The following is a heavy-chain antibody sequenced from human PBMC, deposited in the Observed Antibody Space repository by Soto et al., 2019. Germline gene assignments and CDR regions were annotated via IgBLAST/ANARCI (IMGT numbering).Heavy chain of an antibody. Sequence: GGSLRLSCTATGFTFGDYAMSWFRQAPGKGLEWIGFIRGTAYGGTTECAASVKGRFTISRDDSKSIAYLQMNSLKTEDTAVYYCTRQRDCSSTSCLSYYYSGMDVWGQGTPVTVSS. J-gene: IGHJ6*02. CDR1: GFTFGDYA. V-gene: IGHV3-49*03. CDR2: IRGTAYGGTT. D-gene: IGHD2-2*01. CDR3: TRQRDCSSTSCLSYYYSGMDV.